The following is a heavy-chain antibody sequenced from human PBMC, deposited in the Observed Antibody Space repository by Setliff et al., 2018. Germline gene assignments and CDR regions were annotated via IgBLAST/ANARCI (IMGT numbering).Heavy chain of an antibody. J-gene: IGHJ3*02. CDR2: FNPNSGDT. Sequence: ASVKVSCKASGYIFTGYYIHWVRQAPGQGLEWMGRFNPNSGDTNSAQKFQGRVTMTSDTSTNTVYLEVSSLRSEDTAAYFCARDRFYNSWSGTSITAPHDAFDIWGQGTMVTVS. D-gene: IGHD3-3*01. V-gene: IGHV1-2*06. CDR1: GYIFTGYY. CDR3: ARDRFYNSWSGTSITAPHDAFDI.